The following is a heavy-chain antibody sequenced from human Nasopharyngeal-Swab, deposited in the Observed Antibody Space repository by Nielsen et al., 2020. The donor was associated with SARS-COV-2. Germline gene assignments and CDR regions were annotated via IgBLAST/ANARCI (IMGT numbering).Heavy chain of an antibody. V-gene: IGHV3-30*02. Sequence: GESLKISCAASGFTFSTYAMHWVRQAPGKGLEWVTFIWYDGSNKEYADAVKGRFIISRDNSKNTVFLQMNSLRVEDTAVYYCATDAPGSGFALDTWGQGTMVTVLS. CDR1: GFTFSTYA. J-gene: IGHJ3*02. D-gene: IGHD3-22*01. CDR3: ATDAPGSGFALDT. CDR2: IWYDGSNK.